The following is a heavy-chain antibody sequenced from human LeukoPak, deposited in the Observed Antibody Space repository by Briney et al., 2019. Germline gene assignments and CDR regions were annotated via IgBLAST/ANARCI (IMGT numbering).Heavy chain of an antibody. CDR1: GYTFPGHH. CDR2: INPKNGGT. CDR3: ARDGYGGNSFDY. V-gene: IGHV1-2*02. Sequence: ASVKVSCKASGYTFPGHHIHWVRQAPGQGLEWMGWINPKNGGTNYAQKFQGRVTMTRDTSNNTAFMEPSRLNSDDTAVYFCARDGYGGNSFDYWGQGTLVTVSS. J-gene: IGHJ4*02. D-gene: IGHD4-23*01.